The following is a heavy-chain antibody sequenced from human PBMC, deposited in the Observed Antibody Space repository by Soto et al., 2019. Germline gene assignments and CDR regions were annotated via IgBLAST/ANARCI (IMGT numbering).Heavy chain of an antibody. Sequence: EVQLVESGGGLVKPGGSLRLSCVASGFTFSSYTLNWARQAPGKGLEWVSAISSSSSNKYYADSVKGRFIISRDNAQNSLYLQMNSLRAEDTAVYYCATTNLDVWGQGTTVTVSS. V-gene: IGHV3-21*01. CDR2: ISSSSSNK. CDR1: GFTFSSYT. J-gene: IGHJ6*02. CDR3: ATTNLDV. D-gene: IGHD2-8*01.